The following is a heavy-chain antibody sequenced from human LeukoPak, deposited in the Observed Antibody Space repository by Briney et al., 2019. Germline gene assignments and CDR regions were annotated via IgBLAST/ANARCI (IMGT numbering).Heavy chain of an antibody. V-gene: IGHV4-30-2*01. CDR2: IYHSGST. Sequence: SETLSLTCAVSGYSISSGGYSWSWIRQPPGKGLEWIGYIYHSGSTYYNPSLKSRVTISVDRPKNQFSLKLSSVTAADTAVYYCARGELGILSYWGQGTLVTVSS. CDR3: ARGELGILSY. J-gene: IGHJ4*02. CDR1: GYSISSGGYS. D-gene: IGHD3-9*01.